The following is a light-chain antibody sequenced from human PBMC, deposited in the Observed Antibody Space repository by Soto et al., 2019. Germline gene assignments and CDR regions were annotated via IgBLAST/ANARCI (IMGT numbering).Light chain of an antibody. CDR1: HNIERW. CDR2: DAS. V-gene: IGKV1-5*01. J-gene: IGKJ1*01. CDR3: QQFAISAT. Sequence: IQMTQSPSTLSASVGDRVTITCRASHNIERWMAWYQQKPGTAPSLLIFDASTLHSGVPSRFSGSGSGTDFTLTISSLQPDDFATYYCQQFAISATFGQGTKVEVK.